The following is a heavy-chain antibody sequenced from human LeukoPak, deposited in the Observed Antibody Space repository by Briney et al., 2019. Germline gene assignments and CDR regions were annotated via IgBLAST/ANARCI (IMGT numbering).Heavy chain of an antibody. CDR1: GFPFSDYV. CDR3: LRGDRRDY. V-gene: IGHV3-33*01. CDR2: IRYDGNNK. Sequence: GGSLRLSCAASGFPFSDYVMHWVRQAPGKGLEWVAVIRYDGNNKYYADSVKGRFIISRDNAKDSLYLQMNSLRVEDTAVYYCLRGDRRDYWGQGTLVTVSS. J-gene: IGHJ4*02.